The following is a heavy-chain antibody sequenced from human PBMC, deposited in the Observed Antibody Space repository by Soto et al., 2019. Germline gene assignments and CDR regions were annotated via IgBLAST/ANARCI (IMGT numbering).Heavy chain of an antibody. D-gene: IGHD4-4*01. CDR2: IYYSGST. J-gene: IGHJ4*02. CDR1: GGSSSSTSYY. Sequence: SETLSLTCTVSGGSSSSTSYYWGWIRQPPGKGLEWIGYIYYSGSTKYKPSLKSRVTISVDTSKNQFSLKVSSATAADTAVYYCARHSNRNYGLYYFDYWGLGALVTVSS. CDR3: ARHSNRNYGLYYFDY. V-gene: IGHV4-61*05.